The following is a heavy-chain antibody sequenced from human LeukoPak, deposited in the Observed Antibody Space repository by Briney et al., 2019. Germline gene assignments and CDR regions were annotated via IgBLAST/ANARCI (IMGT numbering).Heavy chain of an antibody. CDR1: GYTFTSYD. D-gene: IGHD3-10*01. CDR3: ARGRWMVRDFDY. J-gene: IGHJ4*02. CDR2: MNPNSGNT. V-gene: IGHV1-8*01. Sequence: ASVKVSCKASGYTFTSYDINWVRQATGQGLEWMGWMNPNSGNTGYAQKFQGRVTMTRNTSISTAYMELSSPRSEDTAVYYCARGRWMVRDFDYWGQGTLVTVSS.